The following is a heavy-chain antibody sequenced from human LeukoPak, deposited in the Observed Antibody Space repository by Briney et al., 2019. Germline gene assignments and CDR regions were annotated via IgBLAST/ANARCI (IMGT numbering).Heavy chain of an antibody. CDR2: IYSGGST. CDR1: GFTVSSNY. CDR3: ARVQKYSSGWYQNY. D-gene: IGHD6-19*01. V-gene: IGHV3-53*01. Sequence: GGSLRLSCAASGFTVSSNYMSWVRQAPGKGLEWVSVIYSGGSTYYADSVKGRFTISRDNSKNTLYLQMNSLRAEDTAVYYCARVQKYSSGWYQNYWGQGTLVTVSS. J-gene: IGHJ4*02.